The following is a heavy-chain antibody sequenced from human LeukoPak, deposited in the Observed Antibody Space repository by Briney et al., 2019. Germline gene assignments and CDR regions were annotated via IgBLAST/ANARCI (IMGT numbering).Heavy chain of an antibody. CDR1: GFTFSSYG. CDR2: ISSSSYI. Sequence: PGGSLRLSCAASGFTFSSYGMTWVRQAPGKGLEWVSSISSSSYIYYADSVKGRFTISRDNAKNSLYLQMNSLRAEDTAVYYCARAVGPFDAFDIWGQGTMVTVSS. CDR3: ARAVGPFDAFDI. J-gene: IGHJ3*02. V-gene: IGHV3-21*01.